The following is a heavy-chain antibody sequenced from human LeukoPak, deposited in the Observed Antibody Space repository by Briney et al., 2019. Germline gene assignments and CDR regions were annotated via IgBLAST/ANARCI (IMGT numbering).Heavy chain of an antibody. Sequence: PGGSLRLSCADSGLTFSTYWMNWVRQAPGKGLEWVANIKKDGSETYYVDSVKGRFTISRDNAKNSMYLQMNSLRDEDTGVYYCXGGRGWLPDYWGQGTLVTVSS. J-gene: IGHJ4*02. CDR1: GLTFSTYW. D-gene: IGHD5-12*01. CDR2: IKKDGSET. V-gene: IGHV3-7*01. CDR3: XGGRGWLPDY.